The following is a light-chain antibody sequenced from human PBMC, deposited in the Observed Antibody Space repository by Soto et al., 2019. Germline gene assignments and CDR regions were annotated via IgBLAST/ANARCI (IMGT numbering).Light chain of an antibody. J-gene: IGLJ2*01. CDR1: SSDVGAYNY. CDR3: CSYAGSYTLL. CDR2: DVS. Sequence: ALTQPRSVSGSPGQSVTISCTGTSSDVGAYNYVSWFQQHPGKAPKLMMSDVSKRPSGVPDRFSGSKSGTTASLTISGLQAEDEADYYCCSYAGSYTLLFGGGTKVTVL. V-gene: IGLV2-11*01.